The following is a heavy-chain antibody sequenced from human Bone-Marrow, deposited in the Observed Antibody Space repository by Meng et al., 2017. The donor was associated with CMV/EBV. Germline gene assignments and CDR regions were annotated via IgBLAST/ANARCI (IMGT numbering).Heavy chain of an antibody. CDR3: ARDETGYCSSTSCHTPDYYYYYGMDV. D-gene: IGHD2-2*01. CDR1: GFTFSSYS. CDR2: ISSSSSYI. V-gene: IGHV3-21*01. Sequence: GESLKISCAASGFTFSSYSMNWVRQAPGKGLEWVSSISSSSSYIYYADSVKGRFTISRDNAKNSLYLQMNSLRAEDTAVYYCARDETGYCSSTSCHTPDYYYYYGMDVCGQGTTVTVSS. J-gene: IGHJ6*02.